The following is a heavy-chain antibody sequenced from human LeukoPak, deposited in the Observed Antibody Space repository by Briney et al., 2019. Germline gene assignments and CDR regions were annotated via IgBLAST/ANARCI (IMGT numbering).Heavy chain of an antibody. V-gene: IGHV4-61*02. J-gene: IGHJ3*02. CDR1: GDSISSGDYY. CDR2: ISSSGST. CDR3: ARGPYSYDSSGAFDI. D-gene: IGHD3-22*01. Sequence: SETLSLTCTVSGDSISSGDYYWSWIRQPAGKGLEWIGRISSSGSTNYNPSLKSRVTISVDTSKNQFSLKLSSVTASDTAVYFCARGPYSYDSSGAFDIWGQGTMVTVSS.